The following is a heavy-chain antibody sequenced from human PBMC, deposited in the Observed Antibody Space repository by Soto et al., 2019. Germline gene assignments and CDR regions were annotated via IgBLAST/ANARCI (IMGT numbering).Heavy chain of an antibody. CDR2: ISYDGSNK. Sequence: GSLRLSCAASGFTFSSYGMHWVRQAQGKGLEWVAVISYDGSNKYYADSVKGRFTISRDNSKNTLYLQMNSLRAEDTAVYYCAKGNVLRFLEWLSYYYYMDVWGKGTTVTVSS. V-gene: IGHV3-30*18. CDR3: AKGNVLRFLEWLSYYYYMDV. J-gene: IGHJ6*03. D-gene: IGHD3-3*01. CDR1: GFTFSSYG.